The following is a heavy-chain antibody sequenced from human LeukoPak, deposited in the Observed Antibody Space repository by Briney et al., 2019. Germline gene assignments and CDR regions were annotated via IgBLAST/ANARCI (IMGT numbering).Heavy chain of an antibody. CDR1: GYTFTGYY. CDR2: INPNSGGT. CDR3: ARVPVYDYVWGSYRYFDP. V-gene: IGHV1-2*02. J-gene: IGHJ5*02. D-gene: IGHD3-16*02. Sequence: ASVRVSCKASGYTFTGYYMHWVRQAPGQGLEWMGWINPNSGGTNYAQKFQGRVTMTRDTSISTAYMELSSLRSEDTAVYYCARVPVYDYVWGSYRYFDPWGQGTLVTVSS.